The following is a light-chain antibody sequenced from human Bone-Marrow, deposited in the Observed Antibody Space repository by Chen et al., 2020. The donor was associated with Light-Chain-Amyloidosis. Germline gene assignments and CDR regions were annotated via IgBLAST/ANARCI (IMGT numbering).Light chain of an antibody. J-gene: IGLJ2*01. CDR1: SSDVGNYNL. CDR3: GSDAGSNTVV. V-gene: IGLV2-23*01. CDR2: EGN. Sequence: QSALPHPASVSGSPGPSTTISYPGSSSDVGNYNLVSWYQQHPGKAPNLMIVEGNKRPSGVSNRFAGSKAGKTASMTSSGVLAEDEADYHCGSDAGSNTVVFGGGTKLTVL.